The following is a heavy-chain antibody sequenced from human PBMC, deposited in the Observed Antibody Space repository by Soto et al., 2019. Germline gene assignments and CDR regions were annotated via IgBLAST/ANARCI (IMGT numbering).Heavy chain of an antibody. Sequence: ASVKVSCKASGYTFTSYYMHWVRQAPGQGLEWMGIINPSGGSTSYAQKFQGRVTMTRDTSTSTVYMELSSLRSEDTAVYYCARSTLWDYDILTGYGMDVWGQGTTVTVSS. CDR2: INPSGGST. D-gene: IGHD3-9*01. V-gene: IGHV1-46*01. CDR3: ARSTLWDYDILTGYGMDV. CDR1: GYTFTSYY. J-gene: IGHJ6*02.